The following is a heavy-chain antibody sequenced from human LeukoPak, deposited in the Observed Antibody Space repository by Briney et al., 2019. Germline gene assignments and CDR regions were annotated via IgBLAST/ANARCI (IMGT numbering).Heavy chain of an antibody. Sequence: SETLSLTCTVSGGSISSSSYYWGWIRQPPGKGLEWIGRIFASGSTKYNPSLKSRVTMSVETSKNQFSLKLSSVTAADTAVYYCAREGSAFDIWGQGTMVTVSS. CDR3: AREGSAFDI. CDR1: GGSISSSSYY. V-gene: IGHV4-39*07. CDR2: IFASGST. J-gene: IGHJ3*02.